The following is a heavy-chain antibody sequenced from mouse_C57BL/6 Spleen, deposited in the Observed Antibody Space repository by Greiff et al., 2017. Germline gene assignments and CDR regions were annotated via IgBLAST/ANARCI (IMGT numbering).Heavy chain of an antibody. CDR2: IYPRDGST. Sequence: QVQLKQSDAELVKPGASVKISCKVSGYTFTDHTIHWMKQRPEQGLEWIGYIYPRDGSTKYNEKFKGKATLTADKSSSTAYMQLNSLTSEDSAVYFCARDRYYYGSSSYYYAMDYWGQGTSVTVSS. J-gene: IGHJ4*01. CDR1: GYTFTDHT. CDR3: ARDRYYYGSSSYYYAMDY. V-gene: IGHV1-78*01. D-gene: IGHD1-1*01.